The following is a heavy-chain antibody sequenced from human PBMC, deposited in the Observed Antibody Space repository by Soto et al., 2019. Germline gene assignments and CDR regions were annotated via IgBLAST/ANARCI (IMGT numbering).Heavy chain of an antibody. CDR3: ARKSGRQAPFDY. CDR1: RGTFSSYA. CDR2: IIPICGTA. Sequence: SVKVSCKASRGTFSSYAISWMRQAPGKGLEWMGWIIPICGTANYAQKLQGRVTITADKSTSTAYMELSSLRSEDTAVYYCARKSGRQAPFDYWGQGTLVTVSS. J-gene: IGHJ4*02. V-gene: IGHV1-69*06. D-gene: IGHD6-25*01.